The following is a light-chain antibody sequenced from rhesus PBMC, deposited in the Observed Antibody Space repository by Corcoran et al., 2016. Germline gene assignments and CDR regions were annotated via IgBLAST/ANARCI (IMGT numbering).Light chain of an antibody. CDR3: QQYYNFPLT. V-gene: IGKV1-66*01. CDR2: YAS. Sequence: DIQMTQSPSSLSASVGDRVTITCRASQGINNNLSWYQKKPGKAPQSLIYYASNLEAGIPSRVSGGKSGADYTLTISSLRPEDIGTYYCQQYYNFPLTFGGGTKVEVK. J-gene: IGKJ4*01. CDR1: QGINNN.